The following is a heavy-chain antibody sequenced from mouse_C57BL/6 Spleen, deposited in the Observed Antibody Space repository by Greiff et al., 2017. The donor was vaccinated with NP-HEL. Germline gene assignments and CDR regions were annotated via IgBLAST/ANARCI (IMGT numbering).Heavy chain of an antibody. CDR3: ARFPPQANYAMDY. Sequence: EVQGVESGGGLVQPGGSLSLSCAASGFTFTDYYMSWVRQPPGKALEWLGFIRNKANGYTTEYSASLKGRFTISRDNSQSILYLQMNALRAEDSATYYCARFPPQANYAMDYWGQGTSVTVSS. V-gene: IGHV7-3*01. CDR2: IRNKANGYTT. J-gene: IGHJ4*01. CDR1: GFTFTDYY. D-gene: IGHD3-2*02.